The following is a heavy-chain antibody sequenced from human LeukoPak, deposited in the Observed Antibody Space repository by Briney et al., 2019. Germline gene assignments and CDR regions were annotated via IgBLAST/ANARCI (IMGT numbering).Heavy chain of an antibody. Sequence: GGSLRLSCAASGFTFSSYSMNWVRQAPGKGLEWVSTISGSAYSTYYADSVKGRFTISRDNSKNTLYLQMNSLRAEGTAVYFCARVASSSGKGGAFDIWGQGTMVTVSS. V-gene: IGHV3-23*01. J-gene: IGHJ3*02. CDR2: ISGSAYST. CDR1: GFTFSSYS. CDR3: ARVASSSGKGGAFDI. D-gene: IGHD3-22*01.